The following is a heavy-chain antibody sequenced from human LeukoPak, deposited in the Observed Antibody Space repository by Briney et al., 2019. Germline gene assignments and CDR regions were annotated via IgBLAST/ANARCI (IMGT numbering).Heavy chain of an antibody. Sequence: GGSLRLSCAASGCTFSNYGMHWVRQAPGKGLEWVAVIWYDGSNKYYADSVKGRFTISRDNSKNTLYLQMNSLRAEDTAVYYCARGDYYDGSGYSQYFQHWGQGTLVTVSS. CDR2: IWYDGSNK. D-gene: IGHD3-22*01. J-gene: IGHJ1*01. V-gene: IGHV3-33*01. CDR1: GCTFSNYG. CDR3: ARGDYYDGSGYSQYFQH.